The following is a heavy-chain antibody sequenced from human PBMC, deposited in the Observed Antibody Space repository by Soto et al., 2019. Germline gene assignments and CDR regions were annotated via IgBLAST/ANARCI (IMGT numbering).Heavy chain of an antibody. V-gene: IGHV1-2*04. CDR3: ARGYSSSWYTYYYYYMDV. Sequence: GASVKVSCKASGYTFTGYYMRWVRQAPGQGLEWMGWINPNSGGTNYAQKFQGWVTMTRDTSISTAYMELSRLRSDDTAVYYCARGYSSSWYTYYYYYMDVWGKGTTVTVSS. CDR1: GYTFTGYY. J-gene: IGHJ6*03. CDR2: INPNSGGT. D-gene: IGHD6-13*01.